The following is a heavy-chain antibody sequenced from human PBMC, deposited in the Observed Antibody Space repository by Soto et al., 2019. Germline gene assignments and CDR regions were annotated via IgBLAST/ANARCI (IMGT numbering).Heavy chain of an antibody. CDR2: IIPIFGTA. J-gene: IGHJ6*02. V-gene: IGHV1-69*06. CDR1: ARTLSSYA. Sequence: AVKVSRKPSARTLSSYAIRRVRQAPGRGLEWMGGIIPIFGTANYAQKFQGRVTITADTSTSTAYMELRSLRSDDTAVYYCARDPRHCSSTSCRNYYYYGMDVWGQGTTVTAS. CDR3: ARDPRHCSSTSCRNYYYYGMDV. D-gene: IGHD2-2*01.